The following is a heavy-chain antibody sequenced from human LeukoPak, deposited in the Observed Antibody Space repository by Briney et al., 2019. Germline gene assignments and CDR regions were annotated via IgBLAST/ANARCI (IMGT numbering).Heavy chain of an antibody. Sequence: ASVKVSCKASGYTFTSYYMHWVRQAPGQGLEWMGIINPSGGSTSYAQKFQGRATMTRDMSTSTVYMELSSLRSEDTAVYYCARAHVTYYYDSSGYPNPDFDYWGQGTLVTVSS. D-gene: IGHD3-22*01. CDR3: ARAHVTYYYDSSGYPNPDFDY. V-gene: IGHV1-46*01. J-gene: IGHJ4*02. CDR1: GYTFTSYY. CDR2: INPSGGST.